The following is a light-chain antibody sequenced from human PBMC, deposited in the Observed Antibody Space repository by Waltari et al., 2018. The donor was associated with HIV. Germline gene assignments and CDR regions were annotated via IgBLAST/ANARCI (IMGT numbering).Light chain of an antibody. CDR2: AAS. CDR3: QQSYSTSCT. Sequence: DIQMTQSPSSLSASVGDRVTITCRASQSISSYLNWYQQKPGKAPKLLIYAASSLQSGVPSRFSGSGSGTDFTLTISSLQPEDFATYYCQQSYSTSCTFGQGTKLEIK. CDR1: QSISSY. J-gene: IGKJ2*02. V-gene: IGKV1-39*01.